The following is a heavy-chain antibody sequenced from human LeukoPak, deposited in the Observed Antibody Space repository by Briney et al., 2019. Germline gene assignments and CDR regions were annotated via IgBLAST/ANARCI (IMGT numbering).Heavy chain of an antibody. D-gene: IGHD2-21*02. V-gene: IGHV3-48*03. J-gene: IGHJ3*02. CDR2: ISSSGRTI. CDR1: GFTFNSYE. Sequence: GGSLRLSCAASGFTFNSYEMYWVRQAPGNGLEWVSYISSSGRTIYYADSVKGRFTISRDNAKNSLYLQMNSLRAEDTAVYYCARVARGVVVTAGLWGSGTLGAFDIWGQGTMVTVSS. CDR3: ARVARGVVVTAGLWGSGTLGAFDI.